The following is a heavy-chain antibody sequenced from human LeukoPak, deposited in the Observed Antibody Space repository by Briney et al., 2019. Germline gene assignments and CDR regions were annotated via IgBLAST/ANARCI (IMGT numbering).Heavy chain of an antibody. J-gene: IGHJ4*02. CDR2: ISSSSSYI. V-gene: IGHV3-21*01. D-gene: IGHD2-15*01. Sequence: GGSLRLSCAASGFTFSSYSMNWVRQAPGKGLEWVSSISSSSSYIYYADSVEGRFTISRDNAKNSLYLQMNSLRAEDTAVYYCARDYCSGGSCSSFDYWGQGTLSPSPQ. CDR1: GFTFSSYS. CDR3: ARDYCSGGSCSSFDY.